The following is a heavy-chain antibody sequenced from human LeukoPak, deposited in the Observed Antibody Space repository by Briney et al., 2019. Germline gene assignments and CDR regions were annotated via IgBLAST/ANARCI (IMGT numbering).Heavy chain of an antibody. D-gene: IGHD3-22*01. CDR2: ISSSSYI. CDR3: ARAYYYDSSGYYYGDY. Sequence: GGSLRLSCAASGFTFSSYSMNWVRQAPGKGLEWVSSISSSSYIYYADSVKGRFTISRDNAKNSLYLQMNSLRAEDTAVYYCARAYYYDSSGYYYGDYWGQGTLVTVSS. V-gene: IGHV3-21*01. CDR1: GFTFSSYS. J-gene: IGHJ4*02.